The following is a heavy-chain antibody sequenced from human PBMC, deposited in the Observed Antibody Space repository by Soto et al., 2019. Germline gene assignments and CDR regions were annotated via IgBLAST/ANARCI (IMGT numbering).Heavy chain of an antibody. CDR2: IIPIFGTA. V-gene: IGHV1-69*01. CDR3: ASTSGLRSSGYYPAELDY. CDR1: GGTFSSYA. J-gene: IGHJ4*02. Sequence: QVQLVQSGAEVKKPGSSVKVSCKASGGTFSSYAISWVRQAPGQGLEWMGGIIPIFGTANYAQKFQGRATITADEATSTAYVELSSLRSENTAVYYCASTSGLRSSGYYPAELDYWGQGTLVTVSS. D-gene: IGHD3-22*01.